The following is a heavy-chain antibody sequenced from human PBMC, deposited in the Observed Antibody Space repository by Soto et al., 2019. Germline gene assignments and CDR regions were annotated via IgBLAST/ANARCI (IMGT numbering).Heavy chain of an antibody. CDR3: AKDVFHWSVAAPIDDY. CDR1: GFTFSSYA. V-gene: IGHV3-23*01. Sequence: GGSLRLSCAASGFTFSSYAMSWVRQAPGKGLEWVSAISGSGGSTYYADSVKGRFTISRDNSKNTLYLQMNSLRAEDTAVYYWAKDVFHWSVAAPIDDYWGQGTLVTVSS. J-gene: IGHJ4*02. CDR2: ISGSGGST. D-gene: IGHD6-25*01.